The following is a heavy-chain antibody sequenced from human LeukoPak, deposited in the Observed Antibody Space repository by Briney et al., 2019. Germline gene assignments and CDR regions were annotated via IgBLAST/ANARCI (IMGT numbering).Heavy chain of an antibody. CDR2: IIPIFGTA. Sequence: SVKVSCKASGGTFSSYAISWVRQAPGQGLEWMGGIIPIFGTANYAQKFQGRVTITTDESTSTAYMEMSSLRSEDTAVYYCAETWRGSSGWPNWLDPWGQGTLVTVSS. CDR1: GGTFSSYA. CDR3: AETWRGSSGWPNWLDP. D-gene: IGHD6-19*01. V-gene: IGHV1-69*05. J-gene: IGHJ5*02.